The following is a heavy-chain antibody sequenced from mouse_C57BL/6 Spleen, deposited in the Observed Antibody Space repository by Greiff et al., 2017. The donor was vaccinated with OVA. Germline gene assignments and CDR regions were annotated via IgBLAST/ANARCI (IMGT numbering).Heavy chain of an antibody. D-gene: IGHD2-12*01. CDR3: ARLRRDY. CDR2: INPNNGGT. V-gene: IGHV1-18*01. J-gene: IGHJ2*01. CDR1: GYTFTDYS. Sequence: EVQLQQSGPELVKPGASVKIPCKASGYTFTDYSMDWVKQSPGKSLEWIGEINPNNGGTIYNQKFKGKATLTVDKSSSTAYMELRSLTSEDTAVYYCARLRRDYWGQGTTLTVSS.